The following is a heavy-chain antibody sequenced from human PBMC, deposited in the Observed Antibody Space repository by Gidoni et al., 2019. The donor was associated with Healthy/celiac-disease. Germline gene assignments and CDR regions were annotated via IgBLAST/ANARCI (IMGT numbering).Heavy chain of an antibody. CDR2: NTYYGGNK. CDR3: ARGGEYQLLYDYGMDV. V-gene: IGHV3-30*04. CDR1: ASPCSSHA. D-gene: IGHD2-2*01. J-gene: IGHJ6*02. Sequence: VPLLEPGGGVVQPGQSLRLSCAASASPCSSHAMHWVRQVPGKGLGWGAVNTYYGGNKYYAESVKGRFTISGDKSKNTLYLQMSCLRAEDTAVYYCARGGEYQLLYDYGMDVWGQGTTVTVSS.